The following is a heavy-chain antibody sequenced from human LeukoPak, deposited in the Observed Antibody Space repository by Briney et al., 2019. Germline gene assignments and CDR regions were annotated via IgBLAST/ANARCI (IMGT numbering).Heavy chain of an antibody. CDR2: INHSGST. Sequence: SETLSLTCAVYGGSFSGYYWSWIRQPPGKGLEWMGEINHSGSTNYNPSLKSRVTISVDTSKNQFSLTLSSVTAADTAVYYCARAGELWSSSWYGDYYYGMDVWGQGTTVTVSS. J-gene: IGHJ6*02. CDR1: GGSFSGYY. CDR3: ARAGELWSSSWYGDYYYGMDV. D-gene: IGHD6-13*01. V-gene: IGHV4-34*01.